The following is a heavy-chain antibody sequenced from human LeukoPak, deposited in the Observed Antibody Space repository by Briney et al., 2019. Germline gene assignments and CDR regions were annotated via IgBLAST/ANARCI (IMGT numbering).Heavy chain of an antibody. V-gene: IGHV1-18*01. CDR2: ISAYNGNT. CDR1: GYTFTSYG. D-gene: IGHD3-22*01. Sequence: ASVKVSCKPSGYTFTSYGISWVRQAPGQGLEWMGWISAYNGNTNHAQKLQGRVNMTTDTSTSTAYMELRSMRSDDTAVYYCARCDSSGYLDYFDYWGQGTLVTVSS. J-gene: IGHJ4*02. CDR3: ARCDSSGYLDYFDY.